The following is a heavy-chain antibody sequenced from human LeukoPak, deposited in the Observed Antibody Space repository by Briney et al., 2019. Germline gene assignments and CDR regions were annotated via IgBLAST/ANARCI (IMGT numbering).Heavy chain of an antibody. J-gene: IGHJ4*02. CDR2: IYHSGST. CDR1: GGSISSGGYY. V-gene: IGHV4-30-2*01. D-gene: IGHD6-19*01. CDR3: TRDRGQWLVDY. Sequence: SQTLSLTCTVSGGSISSGGYYWSWIRQPPGKGLEWIGYIYHSGSTYYDPSLKSRVTISADMSRNQFSLKLSSVTAADTAIYYCTRDRGQWLVDYWGQGTLVTVSS.